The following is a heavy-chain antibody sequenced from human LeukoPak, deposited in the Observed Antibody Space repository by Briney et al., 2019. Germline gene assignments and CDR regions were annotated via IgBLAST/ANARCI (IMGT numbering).Heavy chain of an antibody. J-gene: IGHJ6*04. Sequence: GGSLRLSCAASGFTFSGSAMHWVRQASGKGLEWVGRIRSKANSYATAYAASVKGRFTISRDDSKNTAYLQMNSLKTEDTAVYYCTIEKDPDYSNYLSGDVWGKGTTVTVSS. CDR3: TIEKDPDYSNYLSGDV. CDR2: IRSKANSYAT. CDR1: GFTFSGSA. D-gene: IGHD4-11*01. V-gene: IGHV3-73*01.